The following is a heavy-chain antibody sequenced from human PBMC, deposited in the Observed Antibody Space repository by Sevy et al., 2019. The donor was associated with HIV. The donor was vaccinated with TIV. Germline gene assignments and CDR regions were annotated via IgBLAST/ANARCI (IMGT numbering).Heavy chain of an antibody. CDR2: INPKRGDA. CDR3: AREEIGYGMDV. CDR1: EYTFIDYY. Sequence: AAVKVSCKATEYTFIDYYIHWVRQAPGQGLEGMGWINPKRGDANYAQSFQGRVTMTRDTSLNPIYMKLTSLRGDETAVYYCAREEIGYGMDVWGQGTAVTVSS. J-gene: IGHJ6*02. V-gene: IGHV1-2*02.